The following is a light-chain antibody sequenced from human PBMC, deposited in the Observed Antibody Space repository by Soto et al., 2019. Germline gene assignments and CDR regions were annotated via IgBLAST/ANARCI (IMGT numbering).Light chain of an antibody. J-gene: IGKJ1*01. CDR3: QQSYSRLVT. V-gene: IGKV1-39*01. CDR2: AAS. CDR1: ENINSY. Sequence: DIQMTQSPSSLSASVEDRVIITCRASENINSYLNWYQQKPGKAPKLLIYAASSLQSGVPSRFSGSGSETFFTLTINNLQPEDSATYYCQQSYSRLVTFGQGTKVEIK.